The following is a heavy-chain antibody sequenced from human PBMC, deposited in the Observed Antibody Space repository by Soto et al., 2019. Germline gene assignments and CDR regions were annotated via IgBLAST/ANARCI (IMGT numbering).Heavy chain of an antibody. Sequence: QVQLVQSGAEVKKPGSSVRISCAASGATFNDYTFTWVRRAPGQGLEWMGRVMPRLDASNYAEKFQDRVTITADRSTSTVYMELSGLKSEDSAIYYCASGKSQMTQDRMGFYYYMDVWGKGTTVTVSS. D-gene: IGHD2-15*01. CDR2: VMPRLDAS. J-gene: IGHJ6*03. CDR3: ASGKSQMTQDRMGFYYYMDV. CDR1: GATFNDYT. V-gene: IGHV1-69*08.